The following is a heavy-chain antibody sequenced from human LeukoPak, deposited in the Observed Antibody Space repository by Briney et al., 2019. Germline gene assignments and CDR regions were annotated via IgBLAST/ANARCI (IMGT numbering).Heavy chain of an antibody. Sequence: GGSLRLSCVGSGFTFRSHWVNWVRQSPGKGLEWVANIRPDGIDKYYVDSARGRCTVSRDNAKNSAFLQMNSLRAEDTAIYYCATISAQTFDIWGQGTLVSVSS. CDR2: IRPDGIDK. CDR1: GFTFRSHW. D-gene: IGHD5-24*01. CDR3: ATISAQTFDI. J-gene: IGHJ3*02. V-gene: IGHV3-7*01.